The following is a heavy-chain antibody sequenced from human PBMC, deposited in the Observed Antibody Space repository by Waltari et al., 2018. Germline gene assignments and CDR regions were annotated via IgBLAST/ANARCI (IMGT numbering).Heavy chain of an antibody. J-gene: IGHJ4*02. Sequence: EVRLVESGGGLVQPGGSLRLSCGASGFTFRNYAMSRVRQAPGKGLEWVSAISGRGGSSYSPDSVKGRFTVSRDNSKNTLYLQMNSLRVEDTAVYYCAKDSGSELWGQGTLVTVSS. CDR2: ISGRGGSS. D-gene: IGHD3-10*01. CDR3: AKDSGSEL. V-gene: IGHV3-23*04. CDR1: GFTFRNYA.